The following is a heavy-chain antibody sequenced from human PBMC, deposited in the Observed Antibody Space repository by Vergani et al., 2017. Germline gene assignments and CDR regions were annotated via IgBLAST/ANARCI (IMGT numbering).Heavy chain of an antibody. V-gene: IGHV4-39*01. CDR2: IYYSGST. Sequence: QLQLQESGPGLVKPSETLSLTCTVSGGSISSSSYYWGWIRQPPGKGLEWIGSIYYSGSTYYNPSLKSRVTISVDTSKNQFSLKLSSVTAAETAVYYCARXSGYYDSSGLGSDAFDIWGQGTMVTVSS. J-gene: IGHJ3*02. CDR3: ARXSGYYDSSGLGSDAFDI. D-gene: IGHD3-22*01. CDR1: GGSISSSSYY.